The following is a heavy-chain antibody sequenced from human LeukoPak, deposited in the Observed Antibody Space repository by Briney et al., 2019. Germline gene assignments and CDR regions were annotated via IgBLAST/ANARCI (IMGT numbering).Heavy chain of an antibody. V-gene: IGHV5-51*01. Sequence: GGSLQISCKGSGYSFTSYWIAWVRQMPGKGLEWMGIIYPGDSDTRYSPSFQGQVTISADKSISTAHLQWTSLKASDTAMYYCARGLSRYFDWLLCDYWGQGTLVTVSS. CDR3: ARGLSRYFDWLLCDY. CDR1: GYSFTSYW. J-gene: IGHJ4*02. CDR2: IYPGDSDT. D-gene: IGHD3-9*01.